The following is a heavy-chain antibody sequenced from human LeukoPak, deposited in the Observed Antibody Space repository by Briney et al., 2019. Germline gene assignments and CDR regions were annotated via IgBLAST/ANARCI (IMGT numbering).Heavy chain of an antibody. Sequence: SETLSLTCAVYGGSFSGYHWSWIRQPPGKGLEWIGEINHSGSTNYNPSLKSRVTISVDTSKNQFSLKLSSVTAADTAVYYCARTAHPRMVRGVIDYWGQGTLVTVSS. CDR3: ARTAHPRMVRGVIDY. V-gene: IGHV4-34*01. CDR2: INHSGST. D-gene: IGHD3-10*01. CDR1: GGSFSGYH. J-gene: IGHJ4*02.